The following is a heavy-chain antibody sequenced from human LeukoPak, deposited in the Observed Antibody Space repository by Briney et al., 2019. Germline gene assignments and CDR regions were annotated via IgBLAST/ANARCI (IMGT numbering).Heavy chain of an antibody. CDR2: ISSSSSYI. CDR3: AKDRAHYDFWSGFREIDAFDI. Sequence: GGSLRLSCAASGFTFSSYSMNWVRQAPGKGLGWVSSISSSSSYIYYADSVKGRFTISRDNAKNSLYLQMNSLRAEDTAVYYCAKDRAHYDFWSGFREIDAFDIWGQGTMVTVSS. D-gene: IGHD3-3*01. V-gene: IGHV3-21*04. CDR1: GFTFSSYS. J-gene: IGHJ3*02.